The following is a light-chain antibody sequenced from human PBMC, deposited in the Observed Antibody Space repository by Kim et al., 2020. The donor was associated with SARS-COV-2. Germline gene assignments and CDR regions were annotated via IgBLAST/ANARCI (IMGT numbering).Light chain of an antibody. J-gene: IGLJ3*02. CDR3: QSYDDSNRWV. CDR2: EDN. V-gene: IGLV6-57*02. CDR1: SGNIASND. Sequence: TVTISCTGSSGNIASNDVQWYQQRPASAPTTVIYEDNERPSGVPDRFSGSIDSSSNSASLTISGLKTEDEADYYCQSYDDSNRWVFGGGTQLTVL.